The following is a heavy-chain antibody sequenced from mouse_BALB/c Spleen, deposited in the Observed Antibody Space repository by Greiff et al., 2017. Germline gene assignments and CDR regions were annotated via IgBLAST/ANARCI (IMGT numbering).Heavy chain of an antibody. CDR2: ISSGGSYT. CDR3: ARVLRYYAMDY. Sequence: EVQLVESGGGLVKPGGSLKLSCAASGFTFSSYAMSWVRQSPEKRLEWVAEISSGGSYTYYPDTVTGRFTISRDNAKNTLYLEMSSLRSEDTAMYYCARVLRYYAMDYWGQGTSVTVSS. V-gene: IGHV5-9-4*01. J-gene: IGHJ4*01. D-gene: IGHD1-1*01. CDR1: GFTFSSYA.